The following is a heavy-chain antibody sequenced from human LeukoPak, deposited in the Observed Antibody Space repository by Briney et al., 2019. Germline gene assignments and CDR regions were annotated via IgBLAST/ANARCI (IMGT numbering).Heavy chain of an antibody. V-gene: IGHV3-23*01. J-gene: IGHJ4*02. CDR3: ARGAGYNYPYYFDY. D-gene: IGHD5-24*01. Sequence: PGGSLRLSCAASGFTFSSSAMSWVRQAPGKGLEWVSAISNNGGYTYYADSVQGRFTISRDNSKSTLCLQMNSLRAEDTAVYYCARGAGYNYPYYFDYWGQGTLVTVSS. CDR1: GFTFSSSA. CDR2: ISNNGGYT.